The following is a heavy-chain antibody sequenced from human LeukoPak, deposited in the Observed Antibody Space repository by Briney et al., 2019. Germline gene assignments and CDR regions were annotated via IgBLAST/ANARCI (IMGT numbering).Heavy chain of an antibody. V-gene: IGHV1-69*13. Sequence: SVKVSSKASGGTFSSYAISWVRQAPGQGLEWMGGIIPIFGTANYAQKFQGRVTITADESTSTAYMELSRLRSEDTAVYYCARYFPNEWFDPWGQGTLVTVSS. CDR2: IIPIFGTA. CDR3: ARYFPNEWFDP. D-gene: IGHD2/OR15-2a*01. CDR1: GGTFSSYA. J-gene: IGHJ5*02.